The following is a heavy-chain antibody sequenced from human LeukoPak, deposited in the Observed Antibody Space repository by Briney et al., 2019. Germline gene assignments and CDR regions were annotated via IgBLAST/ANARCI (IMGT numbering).Heavy chain of an antibody. CDR3: ARALYGDPNYGMDV. CDR1: GFSLSTSGMC. D-gene: IGHD4-17*01. CDR2: IDWDDDK. V-gene: IGHV2-70*11. Sequence: SGPTLVNPTQTLTLTCTFSGFSLSTSGMCVSWIRQPPGKALEWLARIDWDDDKYYSTSLKTRLTISKDTSKNQVVLTMTNMDPVDTATYYCARALYGDPNYGMDVWGQGTTVTVSS. J-gene: IGHJ6*02.